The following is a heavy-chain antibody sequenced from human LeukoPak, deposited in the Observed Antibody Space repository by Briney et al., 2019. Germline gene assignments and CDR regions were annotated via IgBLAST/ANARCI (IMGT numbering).Heavy chain of an antibody. CDR3: ARDDREYGAYKCFDY. CDR2: IYYSGNT. D-gene: IGHD4-17*01. Sequence: SETLSLTCTVSGGSISSSDYYWGWIRQPPGKGLEWIGSIYYSGNTYYNPSLKSRVTISVDTSKNQFSLKLSSVTAADTAVYYCARDDREYGAYKCFDYWGQGTLVTVSS. CDR1: GGSISSSDYY. V-gene: IGHV4-39*07. J-gene: IGHJ4*02.